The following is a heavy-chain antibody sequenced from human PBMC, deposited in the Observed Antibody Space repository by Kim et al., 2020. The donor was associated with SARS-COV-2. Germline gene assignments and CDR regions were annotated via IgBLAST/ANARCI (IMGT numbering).Heavy chain of an antibody. Sequence: GGSLRLSCSASGFTFSNYEMNWVRQAPGKGLEWLSYISSSGFTIYYADSVKGRFIISRDNAKNSLYLQINSLRAEDTAVYYCASGYHYYHDSSPRGAFDIWGLGTTVTVSS. CDR1: GFTFSNYE. D-gene: IGHD3-22*01. J-gene: IGHJ3*02. CDR2: ISSSGFTI. V-gene: IGHV3-48*03. CDR3: ASGYHYYHDSSPRGAFDI.